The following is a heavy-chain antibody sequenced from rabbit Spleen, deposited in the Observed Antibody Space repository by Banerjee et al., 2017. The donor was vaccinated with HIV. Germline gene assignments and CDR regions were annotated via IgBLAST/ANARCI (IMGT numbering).Heavy chain of an antibody. CDR1: GFSFSSGYD. CDR3: AREDSGYGYVDL. J-gene: IGHJ4*01. Sequence: QSLEESGGGLVQPEGSLTLTCKASGFSFSSGYDMCWVRQAPGKGLEWIACIYAGSSGSTYYASWAKGRFTISKTSSTTVTLQMTSLTAADTATYFCAREDSGYGYVDLWGQGTLVTVS. V-gene: IGHV1S40*01. D-gene: IGHD6-1*01. CDR2: IYAGSSGST.